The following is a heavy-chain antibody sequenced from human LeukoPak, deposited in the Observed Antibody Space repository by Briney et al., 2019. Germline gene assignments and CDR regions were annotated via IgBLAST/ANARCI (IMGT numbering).Heavy chain of an antibody. CDR2: SYYTGST. CDR1: GDSITSYY. J-gene: IGHJ4*02. D-gene: IGHD3-22*01. V-gene: IGHV4-59*08. CDR3: ASSYFYDGNRYFDY. Sequence: SETLSLTCNVSGDSITSYYWNWIRQPPGKGLEWIGYSYYTGSTNSNPSLKSRLTISLDTSKNQFSLKLTSVTAADTAIYYCASSYFYDGNRYFDYWGQGALVTVSS.